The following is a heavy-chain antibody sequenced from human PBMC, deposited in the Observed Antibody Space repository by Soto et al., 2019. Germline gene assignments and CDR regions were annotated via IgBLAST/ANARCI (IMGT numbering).Heavy chain of an antibody. CDR1: GGSISSSSYY. Sequence: ASETLSLTCTVSGGSISSSSYYWGWIRQPPGKGLEWIGSIYYSGSTYYNPSLKSRVTISVDTSKNQFSLKLSSVTAADTAVYYCARHPSVVTTGFDPWGQGTLVTVSS. J-gene: IGHJ5*02. D-gene: IGHD4-17*01. CDR3: ARHPSVVTTGFDP. CDR2: IYYSGST. V-gene: IGHV4-39*01.